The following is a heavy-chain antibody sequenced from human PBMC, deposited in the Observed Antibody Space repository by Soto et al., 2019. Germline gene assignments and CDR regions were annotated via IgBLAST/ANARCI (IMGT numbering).Heavy chain of an antibody. CDR2: ISYDGSNK. J-gene: IGHJ3*02. CDR1: GFTFSSYG. D-gene: IGHD2-15*01. CDR3: AKGSGGSCYSGAFDI. Sequence: GGSLRLSCAASGFTFSSYGMHWVRQAPGKGLGWVAVISYDGSNKYYADSVKGRFTISRDNSKNTLYLQMNSLRAEDTAVYYCAKGSGGSCYSGAFDIWGQGTMVTVS. V-gene: IGHV3-30*18.